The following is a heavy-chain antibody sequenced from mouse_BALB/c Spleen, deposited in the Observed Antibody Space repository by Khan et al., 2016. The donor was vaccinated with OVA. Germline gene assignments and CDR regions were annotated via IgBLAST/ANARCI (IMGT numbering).Heavy chain of an antibody. D-gene: IGHD2-4*01. J-gene: IGHJ2*01. CDR1: GYSITSDYA. CDR2: ISYSGST. Sequence: VQLKESGPGLVKPSQSLSLTCTVTGYSITSDYAWNWIRQFPGNKLEWMGYISYSGSTSYNPSLKSRISITRDTSKNQFFLQLNSVTTEDTATYYCARGTYVHYDNFDYWGQGTTLTVSS. V-gene: IGHV3-2*02. CDR3: ARGTYVHYDNFDY.